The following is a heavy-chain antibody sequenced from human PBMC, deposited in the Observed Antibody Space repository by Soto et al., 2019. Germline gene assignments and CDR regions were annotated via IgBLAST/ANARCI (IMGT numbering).Heavy chain of an antibody. Sequence: EVQLLESGGGLAQPGGSLRLSCSASGFTFRIHAMAWVRQAPGKGLEWVSGISDTGGSTFYADSVKGRFTISRDNSRNTLHLQMNTLRAEDTAVYYCAKDVKYSIAAAGSFYDFWGQGTLVTVSS. D-gene: IGHD6-13*01. V-gene: IGHV3-23*01. CDR3: AKDVKYSIAAAGSFYDF. J-gene: IGHJ4*02. CDR2: ISDTGGST. CDR1: GFTFRIHA.